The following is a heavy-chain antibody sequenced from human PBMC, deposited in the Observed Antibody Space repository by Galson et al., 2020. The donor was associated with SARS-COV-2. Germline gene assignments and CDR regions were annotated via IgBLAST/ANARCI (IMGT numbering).Heavy chain of an antibody. CDR2: IYHSGNT. J-gene: IGHJ4*02. D-gene: IGHD1-26*01. V-gene: IGHV4-30-2*01. CDR1: GGSISSGDYS. CDR3: ARGFFPFRSGSYYRYFDF. Sequence: SETLSLTCAVSGGSISSGDYSWTWIRQPPGKGLEWIGFIYHSGNTYYNPYLKSRVTISIDRSKNQFSLNLSSVTAADTAVYYCARGFFPFRSGSYYRYFDFWGQGTLVTVSS.